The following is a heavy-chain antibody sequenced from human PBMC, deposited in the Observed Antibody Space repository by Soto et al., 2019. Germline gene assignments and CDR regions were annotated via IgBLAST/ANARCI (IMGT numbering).Heavy chain of an antibody. CDR1: GYTFTDYY. CDR2: INPNSGAT. J-gene: IGHJ6*02. D-gene: IGHD2-2*02. Sequence: QVQLVQSRAEGKKPGASVNVSCKASGYTFTDYYIYWLRQAPGHGLEWMGWINPNSGATNYAHNFQGRVTMTRDTSIRAAYMELSRLSSDDTAVYYCAKDQGGYMVSGMDVWGQGTTVTVSS. CDR3: AKDQGGYMVSGMDV. V-gene: IGHV1-2*02.